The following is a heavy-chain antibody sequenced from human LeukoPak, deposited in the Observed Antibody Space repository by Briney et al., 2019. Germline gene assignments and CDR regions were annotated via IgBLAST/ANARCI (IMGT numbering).Heavy chain of an antibody. D-gene: IGHD3-10*01. Sequence: QAGGSLRLSCAASGFTVSSNYMSWVRQAPGKGLEWVSVIYSGGSTYYADSVKGRFTISRDNSKNTLYLQMNSLRAEDTAVYYCARDAKYGSGSYGFDYWGQGTLVTVSS. CDR2: IYSGGST. CDR3: ARDAKYGSGSYGFDY. CDR1: GFTVSSNY. V-gene: IGHV3-66*01. J-gene: IGHJ4*02.